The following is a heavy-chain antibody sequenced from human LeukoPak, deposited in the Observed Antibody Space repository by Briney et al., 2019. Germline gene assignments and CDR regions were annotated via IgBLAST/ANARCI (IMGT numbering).Heavy chain of an antibody. CDR3: ARDQGSLPVWFYYYMDV. Sequence: GGSLGLSCAASGFTFSSYAMHWVRQAPGKGLEWLAVISYDGTNKYYADSVKGRFTISRDNSKNTLYLQMNSLRDEDTAVYYCARDQGSLPVWFYYYMDVWGSGTTVTVSS. J-gene: IGHJ6*03. CDR2: ISYDGTNK. V-gene: IGHV3-30*01. D-gene: IGHD3-16*01. CDR1: GFTFSSYA.